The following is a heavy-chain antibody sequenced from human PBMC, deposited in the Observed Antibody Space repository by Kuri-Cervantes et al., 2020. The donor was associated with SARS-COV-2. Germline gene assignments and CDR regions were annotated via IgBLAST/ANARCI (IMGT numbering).Heavy chain of an antibody. CDR2: FDPEDGET. J-gene: IGHJ6*03. V-gene: IGHV1-24*01. Sequence: ASVKVSCKVSGYTLTELSMHWVRQAPGKGLEWMGGFDPEDGETIYAQKFQGRVTMTEDTSTDTAYMELSSLRSEDTAVYYCARGDVRHQMPIYYYYMDVWGKGTTVTVSS. CDR1: GYTLTELS. CDR3: ARGDVRHQMPIYYYYMDV. D-gene: IGHD2-2*01.